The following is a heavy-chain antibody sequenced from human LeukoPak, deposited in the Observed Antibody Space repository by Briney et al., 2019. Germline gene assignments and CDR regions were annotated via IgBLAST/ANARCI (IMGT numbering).Heavy chain of an antibody. CDR1: GFTFSSYS. D-gene: IGHD4-23*01. J-gene: IGHJ4*02. Sequence: GGSLRLSCAASGFTFSSYSMNWVRQAPGKGLEWVSSISSSSSYIYYADSVKGRFTISRDNAKNSLYLQMNSLRAEDTAVYYCARASTVGDYFDSWGQGTLVTVSS. CDR3: ARASTVGDYFDS. CDR2: ISSSSSYI. V-gene: IGHV3-21*01.